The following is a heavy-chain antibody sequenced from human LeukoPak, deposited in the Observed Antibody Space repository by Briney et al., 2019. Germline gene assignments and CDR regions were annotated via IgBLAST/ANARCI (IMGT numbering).Heavy chain of an antibody. Sequence: GRSLRLSCAASGFTFSSYGMHWVRQAPGKRLEWVAVIWYDGSNKYYADSVKGRFTISRDNSKNMLFLQMNSLRADDTAIYFCARDFPDWSDAFDIWGQGTMVTVSS. CDR1: GFTFSSYG. CDR2: IWYDGSNK. V-gene: IGHV3-33*01. J-gene: IGHJ3*02. CDR3: ARDFPDWSDAFDI. D-gene: IGHD3/OR15-3a*01.